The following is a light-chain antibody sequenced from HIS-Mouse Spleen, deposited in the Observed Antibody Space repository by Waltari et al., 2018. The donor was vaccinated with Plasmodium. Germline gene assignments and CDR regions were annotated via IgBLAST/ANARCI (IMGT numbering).Light chain of an antibody. Sequence: QSALTQPPSASGSPGQSVTISCTGTSSDVGGYNYVSGYQQHPGKAPKLMIYAVSNRPSGVRDRFFGSKTGKTASLPASGLQDEDEADYYCSSYAGSNNLVFGGGTKLTVL. J-gene: IGLJ2*01. CDR3: SSYAGSNNLV. V-gene: IGLV2-8*01. CDR2: AVS. CDR1: SSDVGGYNY.